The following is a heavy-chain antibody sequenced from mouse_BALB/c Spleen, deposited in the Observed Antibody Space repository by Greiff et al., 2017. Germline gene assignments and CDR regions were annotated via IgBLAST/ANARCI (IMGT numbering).Heavy chain of an antibody. CDR3: ARGGGNYVGNWFAY. CDR1: GFSLTSYG. D-gene: IGHD2-1*01. Sequence: VQLQQSGPGLVQPSQSLSITCTVSGFSLTSYGVHWVRQSPGKGLEWLGVIWSGGSTDYNAAFISRLSISKDNSKSQVFFKMNSLQAGDTAIYCCARGGGNYVGNWFAYWGQGTLVTVSA. J-gene: IGHJ3*01. V-gene: IGHV2-4-1*01. CDR2: IWSGGST.